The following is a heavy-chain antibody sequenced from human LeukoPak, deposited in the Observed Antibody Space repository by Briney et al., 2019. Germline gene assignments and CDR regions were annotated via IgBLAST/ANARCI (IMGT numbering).Heavy chain of an antibody. D-gene: IGHD2-2*01. CDR3: AKATYCSSSSCKPGLYYYYYMDV. Sequence: GGSLRLSCAASGFTFDDYGMSWVRQAPGKGLEWVSGINWNGGSTGYADSVKGRFTISRDNSKNTLYLQMNSLRVEDTAVYYCAKATYCSSSSCKPGLYYYYYMDVWGKGTTVTVSS. CDR1: GFTFDDYG. V-gene: IGHV3-20*04. J-gene: IGHJ6*03. CDR2: INWNGGST.